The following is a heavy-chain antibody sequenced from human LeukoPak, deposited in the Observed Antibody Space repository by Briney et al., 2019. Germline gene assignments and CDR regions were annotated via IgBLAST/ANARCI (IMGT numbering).Heavy chain of an antibody. CDR2: VYFSGST. D-gene: IGHD3-10*01. CDR3: ARGGSYWDI. CDR1: GGSIRTTSYY. J-gene: IGHJ4*02. Sequence: SETLSLTCTVSGGSIRTTSYYWGWIRQSPGWGLEWIGSVYFSGSTYYNPSLKSRVSISVDTSKNQFSLKLSSVTAADTAVYYCARGGSYWDIWGQGTLVTVSS. V-gene: IGHV4-39*07.